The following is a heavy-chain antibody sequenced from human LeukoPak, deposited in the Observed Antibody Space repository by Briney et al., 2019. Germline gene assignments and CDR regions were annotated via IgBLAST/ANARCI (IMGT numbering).Heavy chain of an antibody. V-gene: IGHV3-74*01. J-gene: IGHJ4*02. CDR2: INTEGSDT. CDR1: GFTFSSYW. CDR3: AKEFSSSPGRYFDY. D-gene: IGHD6-6*01. Sequence: GGSLRLSCAASGFTFSSYWMHWVRQAPGKGPVWVSRINTEGSDTTYADSVKGRFTISRDNAKNTLYLQMNSLRAEDTAVYYCAKEFSSSPGRYFDYWGQGSLVTVSS.